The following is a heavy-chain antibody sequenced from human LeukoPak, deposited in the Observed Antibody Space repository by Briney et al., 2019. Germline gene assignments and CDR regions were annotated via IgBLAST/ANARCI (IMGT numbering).Heavy chain of an antibody. Sequence: PGGSLRLSCAASGFTFSTYWMSWVRQAPGKGLEWVAYIKQDGSEKYYVDSVKGRFTISRDNAKNSLYLQMNSLRAEDTAVYYCARDQRWFGESSPAGHFDYWGQGTLVTVSS. CDR3: ARDQRWFGESSPAGHFDY. J-gene: IGHJ4*02. V-gene: IGHV3-7*01. CDR2: IKQDGSEK. D-gene: IGHD3-10*01. CDR1: GFTFSTYW.